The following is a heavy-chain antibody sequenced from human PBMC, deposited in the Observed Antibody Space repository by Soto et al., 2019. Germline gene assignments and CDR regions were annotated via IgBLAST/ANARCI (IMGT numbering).Heavy chain of an antibody. CDR3: AREEVVGATYLFDY. Sequence: ASVKVSCKASGYTFTSYAMHWVRQAPGQRLEWMGWINAGNGNTKYSQKFQGRVTITRDTSASTAYMELSSLRSEDTAVYYCAREEVVGATYLFDYWGPGTLVTVSS. CDR1: GYTFTSYA. V-gene: IGHV1-3*01. CDR2: INAGNGNT. J-gene: IGHJ4*02. D-gene: IGHD1-26*01.